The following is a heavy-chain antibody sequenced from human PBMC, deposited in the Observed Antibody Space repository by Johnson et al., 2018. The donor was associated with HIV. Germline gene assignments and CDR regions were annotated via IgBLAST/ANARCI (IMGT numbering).Heavy chain of an antibody. J-gene: IGHJ3*02. D-gene: IGHD6-19*01. CDR3: ARGGYSSGWIYAFDI. V-gene: IGHV3-53*01. CDR2: IYSGGST. CDR1: GLTVSSNY. Sequence: VESGGGLIQPGGSLRLSCAASGLTVSSNYMSWVRQAPGKGLEWVSVIYSGGSTYYADSVKRRFPISRDNSKNTLYLQMNSLRAEDTAVYYCARGGYSSGWIYAFDIWGQGTMVTVSS.